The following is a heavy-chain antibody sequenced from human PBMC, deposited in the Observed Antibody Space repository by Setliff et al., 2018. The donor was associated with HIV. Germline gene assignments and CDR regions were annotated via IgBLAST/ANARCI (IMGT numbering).Heavy chain of an antibody. J-gene: IGHJ4*02. Sequence: GGSLRLSCAASGFTFSNYNMNWVRQAPGKGLEWVSSISYDSRFIYHADSMKGRFTISRDNAKKLVYLQMNSLRAEDTAIYYCARDRASSGYYVDFDFWGQGTLVTVSS. CDR3: ARDRASSGYYVDFDF. D-gene: IGHD3-22*01. CDR2: ISYDSRFI. V-gene: IGHV3-21*01. CDR1: GFTFSNYN.